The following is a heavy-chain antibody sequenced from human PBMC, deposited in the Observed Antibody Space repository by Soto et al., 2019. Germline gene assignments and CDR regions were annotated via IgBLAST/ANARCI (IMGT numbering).Heavy chain of an antibody. CDR3: ARAAVTDYQYHGMDV. CDR1: GFTFSTYG. J-gene: IGHJ6*02. CDR2: IWYDGIDK. D-gene: IGHD4-17*01. V-gene: IGHV3-33*08. Sequence: LRLSCAASGFTFSTYGMHWVRQAPGKGLEWVAAIWYDGIDKYYAASVKGRFTISRDNSMNTVYLQMSSLRADDTAVYYCARAAVTDYQYHGMDVWGQGTTVTVSS.